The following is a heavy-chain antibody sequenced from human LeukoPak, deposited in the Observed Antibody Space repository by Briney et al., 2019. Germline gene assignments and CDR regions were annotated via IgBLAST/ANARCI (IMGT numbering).Heavy chain of an antibody. D-gene: IGHD2-2*01. V-gene: IGHV4-34*01. CDR3: ARVFVVVPAANNWFDP. CDR2: INHSGST. J-gene: IGHJ5*02. Sequence: SETLSLTCAVYGGSFSGYYWSWIRQPPGKGLEWIGEINHSGSTNYNPSLKSRVTISVDTSKNQFSLMLSSVTAADTAVYYCARVFVVVPAANNWFDPWGQGTLVTVSS. CDR1: GGSFSGYY.